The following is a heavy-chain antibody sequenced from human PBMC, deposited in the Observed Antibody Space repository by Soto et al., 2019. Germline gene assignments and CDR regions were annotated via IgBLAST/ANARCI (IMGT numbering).Heavy chain of an antibody. J-gene: IGHJ6*02. CDR3: ARTTLRFLDTYYGMDV. CDR1: GGSVSSNW. D-gene: IGHD3-3*01. CDR2: IYHSGST. V-gene: IGHV4-59*02. Sequence: SETLSLTCAVSGGSVSSNWWTWVRQPPGKGLEWIGYIYHSGSTNYNPSLKSRVIISVDTSKNQFSLKLSSVTAADTAVYYCARTTLRFLDTYYGMDVWGQGTTVTVSS.